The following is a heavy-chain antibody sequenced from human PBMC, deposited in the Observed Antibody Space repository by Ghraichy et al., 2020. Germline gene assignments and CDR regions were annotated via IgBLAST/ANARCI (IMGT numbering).Heavy chain of an antibody. CDR1: GFTFSSYG. CDR3: ARENNYSGGGGGMDV. V-gene: IGHV3-33*01. CDR2: IWYDGRDR. Sequence: GESLNISCAASGFTFSSYGMDWVRQAPGKGLEWVALIWYDGRDRYYAESVRGRFTISRDDSKNTLYLQMNSLRAEDTAVYHCARENNYSGGGGGMDVWGKGTTVTVSS. D-gene: IGHD2-15*01. J-gene: IGHJ6*04.